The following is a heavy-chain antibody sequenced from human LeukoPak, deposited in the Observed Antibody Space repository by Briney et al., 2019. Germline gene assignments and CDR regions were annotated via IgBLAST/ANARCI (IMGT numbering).Heavy chain of an antibody. CDR3: ARGGYDSSGYYFSLLYDY. CDR1: GGSFSGYY. CDR2: INHSGST. Sequence: PSETLSLTCAVYGGSFSGYYWSWIRQPPGKGLEWIGEINHSGSTNYNPSLKGRVTISVDTSKNQFSLKLSSVTAADTAVYYCARGGYDSSGYYFSLLYDYWGQGTLVTVSS. V-gene: IGHV4-34*01. J-gene: IGHJ4*02. D-gene: IGHD3-22*01.